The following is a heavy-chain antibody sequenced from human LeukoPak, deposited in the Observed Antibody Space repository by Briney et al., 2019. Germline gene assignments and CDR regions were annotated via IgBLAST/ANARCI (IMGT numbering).Heavy chain of an antibody. Sequence: SETLSLTCAVSGGSISSGGYSWSWTRQPPGKGLEWIGYIYHSGSTYYNPSLKSRVTISVDRSKNQFSLKLSSVTAADTAVYYCARVEPLEAFDIWGQGTMVTVSS. V-gene: IGHV4-30-2*01. J-gene: IGHJ3*02. CDR3: ARVEPLEAFDI. D-gene: IGHD5-24*01. CDR1: GGSISSGGYS. CDR2: IYHSGST.